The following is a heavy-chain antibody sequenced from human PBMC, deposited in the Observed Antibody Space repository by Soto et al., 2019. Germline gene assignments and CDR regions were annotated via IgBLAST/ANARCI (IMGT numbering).Heavy chain of an antibody. CDR2: IRSSGSPT. CDR1: GFTFSNYE. V-gene: IGHV3-48*03. Sequence: EAQLVESGGGLAQPGGSLRLSCAASGFTFSNYEMNWVRQAPGKGPEWVSNIRSSGSPTYYADSVKGRFTISRDNAKNSLFLQMNSLRVEDTAVYYCARPYSSGWYGNYGLDVWGQGTTVTVSS. J-gene: IGHJ6*02. D-gene: IGHD6-19*01. CDR3: ARPYSSGWYGNYGLDV.